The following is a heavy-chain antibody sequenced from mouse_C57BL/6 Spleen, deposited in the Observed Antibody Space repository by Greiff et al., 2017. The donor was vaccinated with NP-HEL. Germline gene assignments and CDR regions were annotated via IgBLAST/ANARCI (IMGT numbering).Heavy chain of an antibody. J-gene: IGHJ1*03. CDR2: IFPGSGST. CDR3: ARGGKTTVVATSQYFDV. CDR1: GYTFTDYY. Sequence: QVQLQQSGPELVKPGASVKISCKASGYTFTDYYINWVKQRPGQGLEWIGWIFPGSGSTYYNEKFKGKATLTVDNSSSTTYMLLSSLTSEDSAVYFWARGGKTTVVATSQYFDVWGTGTTVTVSS. V-gene: IGHV1-75*01. D-gene: IGHD1-1*01.